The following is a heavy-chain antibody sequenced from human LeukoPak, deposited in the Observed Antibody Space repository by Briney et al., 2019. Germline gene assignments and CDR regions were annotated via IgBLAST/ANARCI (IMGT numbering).Heavy chain of an antibody. D-gene: IGHD3-22*01. CDR1: GFTFGSYW. CDR3: VSESNSRGWFR. J-gene: IGHJ4*02. V-gene: IGHV3-7*01. Sequence: GGSLRLSCAGSGFTFGSYWMAWVRQAPGKGLEWVAKINEDGREKHYVDSVKGRFTVSRDNAKNSLCLLMDSLRAEDTAVYYCVSESNSRGWFRWGQGTLVTVSS. CDR2: INEDGREK.